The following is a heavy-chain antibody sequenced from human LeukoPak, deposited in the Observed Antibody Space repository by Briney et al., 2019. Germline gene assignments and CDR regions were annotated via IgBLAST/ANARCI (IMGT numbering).Heavy chain of an antibody. CDR3: ARRHPVRGVLRY. V-gene: IGHV4-39*07. CDR2: INHSGST. Sequence: SETLSLTCTVSGGSISSSSYYWGWIRQPPVKGLEWIGEINHSGSTNYNPSLKSRVTISVDTSKNQFSLKLSSVTAADTAVYYCARRHPVRGVLRYWGQGTLVTVSS. D-gene: IGHD3-10*01. J-gene: IGHJ4*02. CDR1: GGSISSSSYY.